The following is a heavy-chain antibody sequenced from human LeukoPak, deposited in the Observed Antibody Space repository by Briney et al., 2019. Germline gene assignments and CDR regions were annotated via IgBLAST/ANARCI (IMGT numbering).Heavy chain of an antibody. CDR1: GFTFSR. D-gene: IGHD3-16*01. Sequence: TGGSLRLSCAASGFTFSRMHWVRQAPGKGLEWVSRINERATIISYADPVKGRFTISRENARNTLYLQMNSLTAEDTAVYYCVRDLILVWTPGDDFDHWGQGTLVTVSS. J-gene: IGHJ4*02. V-gene: IGHV3-74*01. CDR3: VRDLILVWTPGDDFDH. CDR2: INERATII.